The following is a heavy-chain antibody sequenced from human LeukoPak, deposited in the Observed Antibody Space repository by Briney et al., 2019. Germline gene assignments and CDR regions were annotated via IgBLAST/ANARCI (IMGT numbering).Heavy chain of an antibody. CDR3: ARVPAYCSSTSCYYYYGMDV. V-gene: IGHV4-59*01. Sequence: PSETLSLTCTVSGGSISSYYWSWIRQPPGKGLEWIGYIYYSGSTNYNPSLKSRVTISVDMSKNQFSLKLSSVTAADTAVYYCARVPAYCSSTSCYYYYGMDVWGQGTTVTVSS. CDR1: GGSISSYY. J-gene: IGHJ6*02. CDR2: IYYSGST. D-gene: IGHD2-2*01.